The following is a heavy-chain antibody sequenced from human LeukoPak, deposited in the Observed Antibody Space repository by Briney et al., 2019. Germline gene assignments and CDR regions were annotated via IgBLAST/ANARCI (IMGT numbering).Heavy chain of an antibody. CDR3: ARDLAARGGRYFDY. D-gene: IGHD6-6*01. Sequence: SQTQSLTCTVSGGSISSGGYYWSWIRQHPGKGLEWIGYIYYSGSTYYNPSLKSRVTISVDTSKNQFSLKLSSVTAADTAVYYCARDLAARGGRYFDYWGQGTLVTVSS. J-gene: IGHJ4*02. CDR2: IYYSGST. CDR1: GGSISSGGYY. V-gene: IGHV4-31*03.